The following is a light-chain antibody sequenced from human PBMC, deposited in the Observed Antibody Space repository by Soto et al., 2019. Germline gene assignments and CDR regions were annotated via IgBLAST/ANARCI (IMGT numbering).Light chain of an antibody. CDR2: AAS. J-gene: IGKJ2*01. CDR1: QGISSY. CDR3: QQYYSYPLYT. V-gene: IGKV1-8*01. Sequence: AIRMTQSPSSLSASTGDRVTITCRASQGISSYLAWYQQKPGKAPKLLIYAASTLQSGVPSRFSGSGSGTDFTLIISCLQSEDFATYYCQQYYSYPLYTFGQGTKLEIK.